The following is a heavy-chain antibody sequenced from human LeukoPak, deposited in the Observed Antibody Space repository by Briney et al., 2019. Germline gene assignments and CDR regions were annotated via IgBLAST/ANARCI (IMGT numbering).Heavy chain of an antibody. Sequence: GASVKVSCKASGYTFTSYGISWVRQAPGQGLEWMGWINPNSGGTNYAQKFQGRVTMTRDTSISTAYMELSRLRSEDTAVYYCARGLDYYDSSPWGQGTMVTVSS. V-gene: IGHV1-2*02. J-gene: IGHJ3*01. CDR3: ARGLDYYDSSP. D-gene: IGHD3-22*01. CDR1: GYTFTSYG. CDR2: INPNSGGT.